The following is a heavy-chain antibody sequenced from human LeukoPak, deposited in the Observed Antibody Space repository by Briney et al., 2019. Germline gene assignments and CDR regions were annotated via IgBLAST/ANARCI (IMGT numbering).Heavy chain of an antibody. V-gene: IGHV4-34*01. Sequence: SETLSLTCAVYGGSFSGYYWSLIRQPPGKGLEWIGKSNHSGSTNYNPSLKNRVTISVDTSKNQFSLKLSSVTAADTAVYYCARAPPKYCSSTSCSFDPWGQGTLVTVSS. CDR1: GGSFSGYY. CDR3: ARAPPKYCSSTSCSFDP. CDR2: SNHSGST. J-gene: IGHJ5*02. D-gene: IGHD2-2*01.